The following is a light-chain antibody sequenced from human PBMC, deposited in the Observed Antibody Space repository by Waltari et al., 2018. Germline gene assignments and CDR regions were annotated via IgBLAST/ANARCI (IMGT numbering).Light chain of an antibody. CDR3: QQSYSTPRT. V-gene: IGKV1-39*01. CDR2: AAS. Sequence: DIQMTQSPSSLSASVGDRVTITCRASQSSSSYLNWYQQKPGKAPKLLIYAASSLQSGVPSRFSGSGSGTDFTITISSLQPEDFATYYCQQSYSTPRTFGQGTKLEIK. J-gene: IGKJ2*01. CDR1: QSSSSY.